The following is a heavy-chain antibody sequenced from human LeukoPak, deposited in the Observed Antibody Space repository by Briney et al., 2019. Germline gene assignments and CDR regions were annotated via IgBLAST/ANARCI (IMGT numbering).Heavy chain of an antibody. J-gene: IGHJ4*02. D-gene: IGHD6-19*01. CDR3: ASTYSSGWDYFDY. CDR1: GGSFSGYY. CDR2: INHSGST. V-gene: IGHV4-34*01. Sequence: SETLSLTCAVYGGSFSGYYWSWIRQPPGKGLEWIGEINHSGSTNYNPSLKSRVTISVDTSKNQFSLKLSSVTAADTAVYYCASTYSSGWDYFDYWGQGTLVTVSS.